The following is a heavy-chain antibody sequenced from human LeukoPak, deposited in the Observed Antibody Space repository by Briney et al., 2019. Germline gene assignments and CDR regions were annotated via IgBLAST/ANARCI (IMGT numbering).Heavy chain of an antibody. V-gene: IGHV4-39*01. D-gene: IGHD3-16*02. CDR3: ARLPNDYDYVWGSYRYTSYYMDV. J-gene: IGHJ6*03. CDR1: GGSISSSSYY. CDR2: IYCSGST. Sequence: SETLSLTCTVSGGSISSSSYYWGWIRQPPGKGLEWIGSIYCSGSTYYNPSLKSRVTKSVDTSKNQFSLKLSSVTAADTAVYYCARLPNDYDYVWGSYRYTSYYMDVWGKGTTVTVSS.